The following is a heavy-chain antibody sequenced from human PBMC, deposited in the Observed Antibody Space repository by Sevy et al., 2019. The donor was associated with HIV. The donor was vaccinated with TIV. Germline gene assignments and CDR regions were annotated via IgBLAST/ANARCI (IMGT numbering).Heavy chain of an antibody. Sequence: GESLKIPCKGSGYRFADYWIDWVRQMPGKGLEYMGIIYPGDSDTRYSPPFQGQVTISVDKSINTAYLQWSSLKASDTAIYYCARGARGTLPSYYYYTLNVWGQGTTVTVSS. CDR3: ARGARGTLPSYYYYTLNV. CDR2: IYPGDSDT. CDR1: GYRFADYW. V-gene: IGHV5-51*01. D-gene: IGHD1-1*01. J-gene: IGHJ6*02.